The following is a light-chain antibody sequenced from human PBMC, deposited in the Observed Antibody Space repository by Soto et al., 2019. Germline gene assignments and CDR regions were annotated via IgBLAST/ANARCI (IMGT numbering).Light chain of an antibody. J-gene: IGKJ2*01. CDR2: AAS. Sequence: IQMTQSPSSLSASVGDRVTITCRASQSISPYLNWYQQNPGKAPKLLIYAASSLQIGVPSRFSGSGSGTDCTLTITSLQPEEFATYYCQQSYSAPGTFGQGTKLELK. CDR3: QQSYSAPGT. CDR1: QSISPY. V-gene: IGKV1-39*01.